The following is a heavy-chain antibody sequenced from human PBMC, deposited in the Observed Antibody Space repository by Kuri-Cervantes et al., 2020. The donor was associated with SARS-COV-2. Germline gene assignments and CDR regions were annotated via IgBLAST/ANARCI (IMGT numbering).Heavy chain of an antibody. Sequence: ESLKISCAVYGGSFSGYYWSWIRQPPGKGLEWLGSIYESGDTYYSSSLKSRLSLSVDTSKNQFSLKSTSVTAADTAIYYCARHYAFDRFHKWGQGTQVTVSS. J-gene: IGHJ4*02. V-gene: IGHV4-34*01. CDR3: ARHYAFDRFHK. D-gene: IGHD3-9*01. CDR1: GGSFSGYY. CDR2: IYESGDT.